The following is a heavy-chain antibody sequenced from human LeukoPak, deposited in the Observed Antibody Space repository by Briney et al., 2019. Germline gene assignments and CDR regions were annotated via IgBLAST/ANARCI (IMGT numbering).Heavy chain of an antibody. CDR3: ARDRAGANWFDP. CDR2: ISHSGGT. V-gene: IGHV4-34*01. Sequence: SETLSLTCAVYGGSFSAYYWTWIRQPPGKGLEWIGEISHSGGTYYNPSLKSRVTISLDTSKNQFSLKLTSVTAADTAVYYCARDRAGANWFDPWGRGTLVTVSS. J-gene: IGHJ5*02. CDR1: GGSFSAYY. D-gene: IGHD6-19*01.